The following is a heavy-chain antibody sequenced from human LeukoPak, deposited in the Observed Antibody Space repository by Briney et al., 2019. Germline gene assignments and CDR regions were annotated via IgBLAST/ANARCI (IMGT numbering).Heavy chain of an antibody. D-gene: IGHD6-19*01. Sequence: ASVKVSCKASGYTFTNHHVHWVRQAPGQGLEWMGIIKPSGGSTTYAQKFQGRVTMTSDTSTSTVYMELRSLRSDDTAVYYCARVWVDSGGWYNFDYWGQGTLVTVSS. CDR1: GYTFTNHH. V-gene: IGHV1-46*01. J-gene: IGHJ4*02. CDR3: ARVWVDSGGWYNFDY. CDR2: IKPSGGST.